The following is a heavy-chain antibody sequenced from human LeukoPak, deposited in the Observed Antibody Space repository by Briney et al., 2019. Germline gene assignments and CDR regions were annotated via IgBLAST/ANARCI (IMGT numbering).Heavy chain of an antibody. D-gene: IGHD1-26*01. V-gene: IGHV3-7*03. CDR3: ARGYSGWYDN. J-gene: IGHJ5*02. CDR2: INQDGSER. Sequence: PGGSLRLSCAASGFTFSIYWMSWVRQAPGKGLEWVANINQDGSERYYLDSVKGRFTISRDNAKNSLYVQMNSLRAKDTAVYYCARGYSGWYDNWGPGTLVTVSS. CDR1: GFTFSIYW.